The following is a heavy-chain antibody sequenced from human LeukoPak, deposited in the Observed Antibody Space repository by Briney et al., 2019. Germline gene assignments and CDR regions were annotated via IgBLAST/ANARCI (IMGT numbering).Heavy chain of an antibody. V-gene: IGHV3-30*03. J-gene: IGHJ4*02. D-gene: IGHD2-15*01. Sequence: GGSLRLSCAASGFTFSSYGMHWVRQAPGKGLEWVAVISYDGSNKYYADSVKGRFTISRDNSKNTLYLQMNSLRAEDTAVYYCATWGFRAAYFDYWGQGTLVTVSS. CDR2: ISYDGSNK. CDR1: GFTFSSYG. CDR3: ATWGFRAAYFDY.